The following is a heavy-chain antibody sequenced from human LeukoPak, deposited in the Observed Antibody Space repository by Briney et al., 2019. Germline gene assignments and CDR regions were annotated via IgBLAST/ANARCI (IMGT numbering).Heavy chain of an antibody. Sequence: GGSLRLSCAASGFTFSSYSMNWVRQAPGKGLEWVSSISSSTIYYADSVKGRFIISRDNSKNTLYLQMNSLRTEDTAVYYCAKDPGGSGYDYTFPLGYWGQGTLVTVSS. CDR3: AKDPGGSGYDYTFPLGY. J-gene: IGHJ4*02. V-gene: IGHV3-48*01. D-gene: IGHD5-12*01. CDR2: ISSSTI. CDR1: GFTFSSYS.